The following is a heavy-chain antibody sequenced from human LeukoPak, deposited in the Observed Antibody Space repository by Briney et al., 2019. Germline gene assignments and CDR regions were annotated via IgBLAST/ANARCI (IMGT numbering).Heavy chain of an antibody. CDR2: IYYSGST. Sequence: PSETLSLTCTVSGCSISSSSYYWGWIRQPPGKGLEWIGSIYYSGSTYYNPSLKSRVTISVDTSKNQFSLKLSSVTAADTAVYYCARGGYSSSSFYYYYMDVWGKGTTVTVSS. CDR1: GCSISSSSYY. J-gene: IGHJ6*03. CDR3: ARGGYSSSSFYYYYMDV. D-gene: IGHD6-6*01. V-gene: IGHV4-39*07.